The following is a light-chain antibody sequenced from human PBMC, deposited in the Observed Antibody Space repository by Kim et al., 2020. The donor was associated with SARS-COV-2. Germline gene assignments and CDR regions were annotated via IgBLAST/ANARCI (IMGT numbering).Light chain of an antibody. CDR1: GREVGGWNG. J-gene: IGLJ3*02. CDR3: SSYASNIAWV. V-gene: IGLV2-8*01. Sequence: GQSGGIAWTGAGREVGGWNGGSGCQRHPGRAPEVMMCEGGGRGGGGRDRFSGSKSGNTASLTVSGLQAEDEADYYCSSYASNIAWVFGGGTQLTVL. CDR2: EGG.